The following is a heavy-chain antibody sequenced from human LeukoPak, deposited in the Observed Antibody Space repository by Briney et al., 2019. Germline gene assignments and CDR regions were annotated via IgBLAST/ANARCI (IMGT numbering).Heavy chain of an antibody. CDR1: GFTFRSYA. J-gene: IGHJ4*02. D-gene: IGHD6-19*01. V-gene: IGHV3-23*01. CDR2: ISGSGGST. Sequence: GGSLRLSCAASGFTFRSYAMSWVCQAPGKGLEWVSAISGSGGSTYYADSVKGRFTISRDNSKNTLYLQMNSLRAEDTAVYYCAKAPRGLGKFVYWGQGTLVTVSS. CDR3: AKAPRGLGKFVY.